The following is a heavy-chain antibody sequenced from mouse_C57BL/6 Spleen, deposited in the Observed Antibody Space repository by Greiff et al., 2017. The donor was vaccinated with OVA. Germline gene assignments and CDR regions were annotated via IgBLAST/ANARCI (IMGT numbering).Heavy chain of an antibody. Sequence: EADGGLVQPKGSLKLSCAASGFSFNTYAMNWVRQAPGKGLEWVARIRSKSNNYATYYADSVKDRFTISRDDSESMLYLQMNNLKTEDTAMYYCVRQGDGYSFDYWGQGTTLTVSS. CDR3: VRQGDGYSFDY. D-gene: IGHD2-3*01. V-gene: IGHV10-1*01. J-gene: IGHJ2*01. CDR1: GFSFNTYA. CDR2: IRSKSNNYAT.